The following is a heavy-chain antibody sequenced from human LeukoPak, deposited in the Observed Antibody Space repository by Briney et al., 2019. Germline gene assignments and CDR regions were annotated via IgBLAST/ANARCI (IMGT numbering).Heavy chain of an antibody. CDR3: ATEGFYY. J-gene: IGHJ4*02. Sequence: GGSLRLSCVASGFTLSKYGMKWGRQAAGKGLEYVSGISKSGDITHYVDSVKGRFTISRDNSKNTLYFQMNSLRAEDTALYYCATEGFYYWGPGTLVTVSS. CDR2: ISKSGDIT. V-gene: IGHV3-23*01. CDR1: GFTLSKYG.